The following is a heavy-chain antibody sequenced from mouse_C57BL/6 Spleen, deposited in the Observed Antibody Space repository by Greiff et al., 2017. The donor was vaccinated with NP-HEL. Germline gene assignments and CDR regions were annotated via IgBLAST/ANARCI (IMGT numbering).Heavy chain of an antibody. CDR3: ARSGYYGSDAMDY. V-gene: IGHV1-76*01. Sequence: QVQLQQPGAELVKPGASVKLSCKASGYTFTDYYINWVKQRPGQGLEWIARIYPGSGNTYYNEKFKGKATLTAEKSSSTAYMQLSSLTSEDSAVYFCARSGYYGSDAMDYWGQGTSVTVSS. D-gene: IGHD1-1*01. CDR1: GYTFTDYY. J-gene: IGHJ4*01. CDR2: IYPGSGNT.